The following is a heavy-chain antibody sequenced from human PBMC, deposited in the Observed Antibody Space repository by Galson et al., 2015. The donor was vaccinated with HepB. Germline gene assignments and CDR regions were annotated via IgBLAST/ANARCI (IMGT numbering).Heavy chain of an antibody. Sequence: SLRLSCAASGFTFSSYGMHWVRQAPGKGLEWVAVIWYDGSNKYYADSVKGRFTISRDNSKNTLYLQMNSLRAEDTAVYYCARDRLEGERGWFDPWGQGTLVTVSS. CDR3: ARDRLEGERGWFDP. CDR1: GFTFSSYG. CDR2: IWYDGSNK. J-gene: IGHJ5*02. D-gene: IGHD3-10*01. V-gene: IGHV3-33*01.